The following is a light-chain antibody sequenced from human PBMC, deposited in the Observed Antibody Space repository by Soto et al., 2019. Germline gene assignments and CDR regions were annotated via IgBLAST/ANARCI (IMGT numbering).Light chain of an antibody. Sequence: QCVVTQPAFVSGSPGQSFTISCTGTSGDIGSYNRVSWYQQHPGKAPKLIIYEVTDRPSGVSNRFSGSKSGNTASLTISGLQAEDEDEYYCSSYTNINTRACVFGTGTEVTVL. V-gene: IGLV2-14*01. J-gene: IGLJ1*01. CDR2: EVT. CDR1: SGDIGSYNR. CDR3: SSYTNINTRACV.